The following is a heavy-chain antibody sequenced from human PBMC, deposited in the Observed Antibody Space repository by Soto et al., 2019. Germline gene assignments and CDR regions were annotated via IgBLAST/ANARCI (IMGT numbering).Heavy chain of an antibody. Sequence: QVQLVQSGAEVKKPGASVKVSCKASGYTFTSYFMHWVRQAPGQGLEWMGIINPSGGSTIYAQKFQGSGTMTRDTSTSTVYMELSSLRSEDTAVYYCAGVYCSGGSCYSIDYWGQGTLVTVSS. CDR1: GYTFTSYF. CDR2: INPSGGST. J-gene: IGHJ4*02. D-gene: IGHD2-15*01. CDR3: AGVYCSGGSCYSIDY. V-gene: IGHV1-46*03.